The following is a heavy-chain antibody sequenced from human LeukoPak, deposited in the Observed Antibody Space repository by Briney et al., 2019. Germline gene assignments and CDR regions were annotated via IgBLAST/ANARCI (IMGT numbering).Heavy chain of an antibody. J-gene: IGHJ5*02. CDR3: ARDQVDASSNWFDP. CDR2: ISWNSGSI. CDR1: GFTLDDYA. V-gene: IGHV3-9*01. D-gene: IGHD6-6*01. Sequence: PGGSLRLSCAASGFTLDDYAMHWVRQAPGKGLEWVSGISWNSGSIGYADSVKGRFTISRDNAKNTLYLQMNSLRAEDTAVYYCARDQVDASSNWFDPWGQGTLVTVSS.